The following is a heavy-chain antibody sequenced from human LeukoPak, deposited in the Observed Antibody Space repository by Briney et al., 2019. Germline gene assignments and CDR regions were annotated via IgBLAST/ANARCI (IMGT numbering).Heavy chain of an antibody. Sequence: QTLSLTCAISGDSVSSNSVTWNWIRQSPSRGLEWLGRTYYRSTWYNDYAVSVRGRITVNPDTSKNQFSLHLNSVTPEDMAVYYCARRLTQYDCFDPWGQGILVTVSS. CDR1: GDSVSSNSVT. CDR3: ARRLTQYDCFDP. CDR2: TYYRSTWYN. J-gene: IGHJ5*02. D-gene: IGHD2-2*01. V-gene: IGHV6-1*01.